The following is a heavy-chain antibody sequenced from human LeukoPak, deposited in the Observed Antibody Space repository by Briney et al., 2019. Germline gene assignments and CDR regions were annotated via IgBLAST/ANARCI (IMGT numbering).Heavy chain of an antibody. D-gene: IGHD6-6*01. V-gene: IGHV3-30*04. CDR3: ARGSHRIEYRRSAAFDP. CDR1: GFTFSSYA. J-gene: IGHJ5*02. CDR2: ISYDGSNK. Sequence: PGGSLRLSCAASGFTFSSYAIHRVRQAPGKGLEWVAVISYDGSNKNYADSVKGRFSSSRDNSKNTLYLQMNGLRPKDTAVYYCARGSHRIEYRRSAAFDPWGQGTLATVSS.